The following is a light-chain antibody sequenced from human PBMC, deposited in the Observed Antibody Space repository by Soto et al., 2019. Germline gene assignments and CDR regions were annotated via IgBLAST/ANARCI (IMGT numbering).Light chain of an antibody. CDR1: QSVSSSY. J-gene: IGKJ1*01. CDR3: QQFGSSLWT. Sequence: EIVLTQSPGTLSLSPGERATLSCRASQSVSSSYLAWYQQKPGQAPRLLIYGASSRATGIPDRFSGSGSGTDLTLTISRLEPEDFALYYCQQFGSSLWTFGQGTKVGIK. V-gene: IGKV3-20*01. CDR2: GAS.